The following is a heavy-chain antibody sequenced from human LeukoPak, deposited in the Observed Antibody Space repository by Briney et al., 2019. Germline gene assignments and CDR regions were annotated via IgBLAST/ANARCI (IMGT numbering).Heavy chain of an antibody. CDR3: ARDRRYYVSGGKDGFDN. CDR1: GYNFASHS. V-gene: IGHV1-3*01. D-gene: IGHD3-10*01. J-gene: IGHJ3*02. Sequence: ASVKVSCKASGYNFASHSIHWVRQAPGQSLEWMGWLNAGNGNTKYSQKFQGRVTTSRDTSASTAYMELSSLRSEDTAVFYCARDRRYYVSGGKDGFDNWGQGTMVTVSS. CDR2: LNAGNGNT.